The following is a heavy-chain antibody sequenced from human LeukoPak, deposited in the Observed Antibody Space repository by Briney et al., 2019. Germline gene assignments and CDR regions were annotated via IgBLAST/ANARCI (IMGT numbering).Heavy chain of an antibody. Sequence: GGSLRLSCAASGFTFSSYAMRWVRQAPGEGLEYVSAISSNGGSTYYANSVKGRFTISRDNSKNTLYLQMGSLRAEDMAVYYCARGMITFGGVIVHNWFDPWGQGTLVTVSS. V-gene: IGHV3-64*01. CDR2: ISSNGGST. J-gene: IGHJ5*02. D-gene: IGHD3-16*02. CDR1: GFTFSSYA. CDR3: ARGMITFGGVIVHNWFDP.